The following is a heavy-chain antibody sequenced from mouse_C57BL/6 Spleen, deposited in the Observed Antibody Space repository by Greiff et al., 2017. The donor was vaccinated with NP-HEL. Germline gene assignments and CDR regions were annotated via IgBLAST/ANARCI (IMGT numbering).Heavy chain of an antibody. CDR2: INPGSGGT. V-gene: IGHV1-54*01. Sequence: VQLKESGAELVRPGTSVKVSCKASGYAFTNYLIEWVKQRPGQGLEWIGVINPGSGGTNYNEKFKGKATLTADKSSSTAYMQLSSLTSEDSAVYFCARWDDYDGYFDYWGQGTTLTVSS. J-gene: IGHJ2*01. CDR3: ARWDDYDGYFDY. D-gene: IGHD2-4*01. CDR1: GYAFTNYL.